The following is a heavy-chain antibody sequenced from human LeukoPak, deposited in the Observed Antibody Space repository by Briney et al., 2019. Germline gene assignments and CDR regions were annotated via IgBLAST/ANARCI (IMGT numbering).Heavy chain of an antibody. Sequence: GASVKVSCKASGYTFTSYGISWVRQAPGQGLEWMGWISAYNGNTNYAQKLQGRVTMTTDTSTSTAYMELRSLRSDDTAVYYCAREEANCGGDCFVYWGQGTLVTVSS. J-gene: IGHJ4*02. CDR3: AREEANCGGDCFVY. CDR2: ISAYNGNT. CDR1: GYTFTSYG. D-gene: IGHD2-21*01. V-gene: IGHV1-18*01.